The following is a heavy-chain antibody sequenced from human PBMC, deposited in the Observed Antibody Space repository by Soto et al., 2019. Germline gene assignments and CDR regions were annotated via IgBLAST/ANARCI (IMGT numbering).Heavy chain of an antibody. V-gene: IGHV3-30-3*01. J-gene: IGHJ6*02. Sequence: QVQLVESGGGVVQPGRSLRLSCAASGFTFSNNSMDWVRQAPGKGLEWVADISYDGGNKYNAESVKGRFTIPRDNSKKTRLPQKSRRRAEGAGVYYGAGATTTSAASAMDDWGQGTRVTVSS. CDR3: AGATTTSAASAMDD. CDR2: ISYDGGNK. D-gene: IGHD2-15*01. CDR1: GFTFSNNS.